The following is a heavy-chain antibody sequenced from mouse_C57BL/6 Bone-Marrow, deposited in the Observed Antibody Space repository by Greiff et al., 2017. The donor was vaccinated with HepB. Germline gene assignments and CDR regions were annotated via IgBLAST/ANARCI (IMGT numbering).Heavy chain of an antibody. CDR3: TRFGTFYYFDY. CDR2: IRNKANNHAT. Sequence: DVMLVESGGGLVQPGGSMKLSCAASGFTFSDAWMDWVRQSPEKGLEWVAEIRNKANNHATYYAESVKGRFTISRDDSKSSVYLQMNSLRAEDTGIYYCTRFGTFYYFDYWGQGTTLTVSS. CDR1: GFTFSDAW. V-gene: IGHV6-6*01. J-gene: IGHJ2*01. D-gene: IGHD4-1*01.